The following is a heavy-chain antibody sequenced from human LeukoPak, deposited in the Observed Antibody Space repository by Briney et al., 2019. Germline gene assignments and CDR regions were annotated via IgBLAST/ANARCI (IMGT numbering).Heavy chain of an antibody. CDR3: ARSSAYYNEADI. D-gene: IGHD1-26*01. J-gene: IGHJ3*02. CDR2: INPSGGST. Sequence: ASVKVSCKASGYTFSGYYIHWVRHAPGQGLEWMGIINPSGGSTTYAQKFQGRLTMASDTSTSTVYMELSSLRSEDTAMYYCARSSAYYNEADIWGQGTMVTVSS. V-gene: IGHV1-46*01. CDR1: GYTFSGYY.